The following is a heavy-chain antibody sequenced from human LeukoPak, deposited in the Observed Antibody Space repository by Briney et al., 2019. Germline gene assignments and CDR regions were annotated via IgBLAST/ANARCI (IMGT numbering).Heavy chain of an antibody. D-gene: IGHD1-1*01. CDR3: VREGNWAY. Sequence: HAGGSLRLSCAASGFAVSSNYMSWVRQAPGKGLEWVSVLYGGGGSYYADSVKGRFIIFRDNSKNMLYLQMNSLRVEDTAVYYCVREGNWAYWGQGTLATVSS. V-gene: IGHV3-53*01. CDR1: GFAVSSNY. CDR2: LYGGGGS. J-gene: IGHJ4*02.